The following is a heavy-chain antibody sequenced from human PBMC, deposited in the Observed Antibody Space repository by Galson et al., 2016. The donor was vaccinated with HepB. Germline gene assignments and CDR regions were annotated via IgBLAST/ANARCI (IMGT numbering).Heavy chain of an antibody. J-gene: IGHJ4*02. CDR3: TNFGASAGQ. CDR1: GFTFSNAW. CDR2: IKKKTDGGTA. Sequence: SLRLSCAASGFTFSNAWMNWVRQAPGKGLEWVGRIKKKTDGGTADHATPVRGRFTISRDDSKNTLFLQMTSLKTEDTAVYYCTNFGASAGQWGQGTLVTVSS. D-gene: IGHD4/OR15-4a*01. V-gene: IGHV3-15*07.